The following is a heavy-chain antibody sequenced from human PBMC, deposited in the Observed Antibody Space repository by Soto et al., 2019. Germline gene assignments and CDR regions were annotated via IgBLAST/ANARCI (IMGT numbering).Heavy chain of an antibody. CDR1: GGSISSSSYY. D-gene: IGHD4-17*01. CDR3: ARAYYGDFILLAFDI. Sequence: SETLSLTCTVSGGSISSSSYYWGWIRQPPGKGLEWIGSIYYSGSTYYNPSLKSRVTISVDTSKNQFSLKLSSVTAADTAVYYCARAYYGDFILLAFDIWGQGTMVTVSS. J-gene: IGHJ3*02. CDR2: IYYSGST. V-gene: IGHV4-39*01.